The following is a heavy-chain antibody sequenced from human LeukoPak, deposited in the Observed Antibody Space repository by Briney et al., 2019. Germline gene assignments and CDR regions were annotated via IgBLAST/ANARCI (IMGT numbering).Heavy chain of an antibody. CDR2: MNPNSGNT. CDR3: AKELIAVAGTRGEDY. J-gene: IGHJ4*02. Sequence: ASVKVSCKASGYTFTSYDINWVRQATGQGLEWMGWMNPNSGNTGYAQKFQGRVTMTRNTSISTAYMELSSLRSEDTAVYYCAKELIAVAGTRGEDYWGQGTLVTVSS. D-gene: IGHD6-19*01. CDR1: GYTFTSYD. V-gene: IGHV1-8*01.